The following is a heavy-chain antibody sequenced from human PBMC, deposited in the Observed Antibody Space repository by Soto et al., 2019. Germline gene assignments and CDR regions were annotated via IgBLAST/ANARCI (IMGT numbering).Heavy chain of an antibody. J-gene: IGHJ4*02. V-gene: IGHV1-69*13. CDR2: IIPMFDIV. CDR3: AREAEYEYFDY. CDR1: GGTFGSNA. D-gene: IGHD6-6*01. Sequence: ASVKVSCKASGGTFGSNAISWVRQAPGQGLEWMGGIIPMFDIVHFAQKFQGRVTITADEFTSTAYMELSSLRSEDTAVYYCAREAEYEYFDYWGQGTPVTVSS.